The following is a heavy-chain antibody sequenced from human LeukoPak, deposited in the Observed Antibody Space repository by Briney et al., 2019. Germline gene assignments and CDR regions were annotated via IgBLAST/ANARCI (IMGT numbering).Heavy chain of an antibody. CDR1: GGSISSYY. D-gene: IGHD1-26*01. CDR3: ARDRGGSYLRFFDY. CDR2: IYTSGST. V-gene: IGHV4-4*07. J-gene: IGHJ4*02. Sequence: SETLSLTCTVSGGSISSYYWSWIRQPAGKGLGWIGRIYTSGSTNYNPSLKSRVTMSVDTSKNQFSLKLSSVTAADTAVYYCARDRGGSYLRFFDYWGQGTLVTVSS.